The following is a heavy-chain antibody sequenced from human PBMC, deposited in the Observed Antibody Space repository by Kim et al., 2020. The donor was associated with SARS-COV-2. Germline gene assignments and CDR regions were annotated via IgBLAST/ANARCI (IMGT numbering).Heavy chain of an antibody. CDR2: ISGSGGST. CDR1: GFTFSSYA. V-gene: IGHV3-23*01. CDR3: AKVAPHITMVRGVILHPPFDY. Sequence: GGSLRLSCAASGFTFSSYAMSWVRQAPGKGLEWVSAISGSGGSTYYADSVKGRFTISRDNSKNTLYLQMNSLRAEDTAVYYCAKVAPHITMVRGVILHPPFDYWGQGTLVTVSS. D-gene: IGHD3-10*01. J-gene: IGHJ4*02.